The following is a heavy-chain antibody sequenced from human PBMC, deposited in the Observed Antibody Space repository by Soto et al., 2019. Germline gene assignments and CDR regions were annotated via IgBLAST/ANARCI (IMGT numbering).Heavy chain of an antibody. J-gene: IGHJ3*02. Sequence: VQLVESGGGVVQPGRSLRLSCAASGFTFSSYGMHWVRQAPGKGLEWVAVISYDGSNKYYADSVKGRFTISRDNSKNTLYRQMNSLRAEDTAVYYCAKAPMDYGDYDRLDAFDIWGQGTMVTVSS. V-gene: IGHV3-30*18. CDR2: ISYDGSNK. D-gene: IGHD4-17*01. CDR3: AKAPMDYGDYDRLDAFDI. CDR1: GFTFSSYG.